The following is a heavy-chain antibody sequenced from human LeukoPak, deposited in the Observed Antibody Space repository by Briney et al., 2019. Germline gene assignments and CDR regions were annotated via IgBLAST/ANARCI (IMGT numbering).Heavy chain of an antibody. V-gene: IGHV1-2*02. CDR2: INPNGGGT. Sequence: VASVKDSCKASGYTFTGYYTHWVRQAPGQGLEWMGWINPNGGGTNYAHKFQGRVTMTRDTSISTAYMELSSLRSDDTAVYYCARVGYCRCGSCPYYFDLWGQGTLVTVSS. CDR3: ARVGYCRCGSCPYYFDL. J-gene: IGHJ4*02. CDR1: GYTFTGYY. D-gene: IGHD2-15*01.